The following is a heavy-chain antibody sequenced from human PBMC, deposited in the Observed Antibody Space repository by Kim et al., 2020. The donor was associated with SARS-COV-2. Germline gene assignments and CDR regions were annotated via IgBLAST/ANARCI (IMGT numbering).Heavy chain of an antibody. Sequence: GGSLRLSCAASGFTFSSYGMHWVRQAPGKGLEWVAVISYDGSNKYYADSVKGRFTISRDNSKNTLYLQMNSLRAEDTAVYYCATTAFDYWGQGTLVTVSS. CDR1: GFTFSSYG. J-gene: IGHJ4*02. CDR2: ISYDGSNK. CDR3: ATTAFDY. D-gene: IGHD4-17*01. V-gene: IGHV3-30*03.